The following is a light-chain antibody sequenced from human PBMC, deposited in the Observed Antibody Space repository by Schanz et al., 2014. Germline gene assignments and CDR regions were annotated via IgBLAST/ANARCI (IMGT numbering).Light chain of an antibody. Sequence: QSALTQPPSASGSLGQSVTISCTGTTSDVGAYNYVSWYQQHPGKAPKLMIYEVSKRPSGVPDRFSGSKSGNTASLTVSGLQAEDEADYYCSSYTSIGTRVFGGGTKVTVL. CDR3: SSYTSIGTRV. CDR2: EVS. CDR1: TSDVGAYNY. V-gene: IGLV2-8*01. J-gene: IGLJ3*02.